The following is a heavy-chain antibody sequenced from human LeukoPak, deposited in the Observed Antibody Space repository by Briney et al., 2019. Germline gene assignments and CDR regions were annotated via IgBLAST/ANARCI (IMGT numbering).Heavy chain of an antibody. CDR2: ISYDGSNK. Sequence: GGSLRLSCAASGFTFSSYAMHWVRQAPGKGLEWVAVISYDGSNKYYADSVKGRFTISRDNSKNTLYLQMNSLRAEDTAVYYCARAKRSITMVRGVIFLEFDPWGQGTLVTVSS. D-gene: IGHD3-10*01. V-gene: IGHV3-30-3*01. CDR3: ARAKRSITMVRGVIFLEFDP. CDR1: GFTFSSYA. J-gene: IGHJ5*02.